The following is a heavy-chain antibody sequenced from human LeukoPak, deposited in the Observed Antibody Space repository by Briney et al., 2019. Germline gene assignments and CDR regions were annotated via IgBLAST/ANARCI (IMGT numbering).Heavy chain of an antibody. CDR3: AKASSITNPYYGMDV. CDR2: ISGSGSMI. D-gene: IGHD3-3*01. V-gene: IGHV3-48*03. J-gene: IGHJ6*02. Sequence: GGSLRLSCAASRFTFSSYEMNWVRRAPGKGLEWVSYISGSGSMIYYADSVKGRFTISRDNAQNSLYLQMNSLRAEDTAIYYCAKASSITNPYYGMDVWGQGTTVTVSS. CDR1: RFTFSSYE.